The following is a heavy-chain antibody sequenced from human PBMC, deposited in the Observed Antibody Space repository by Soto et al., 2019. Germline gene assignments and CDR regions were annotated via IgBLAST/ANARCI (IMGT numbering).Heavy chain of an antibody. D-gene: IGHD2-15*01. V-gene: IGHV1-69*02. CDR3: ARAPAVAATRGTYNWFDP. CDR2: IIPILGIA. Sequence: ASVKVSCKASGGTFSSYTISWVRQAPGQGLEWMGRIIPILGIANYAQKFQGRVTITADKSTSTAYMELSSLRSEDTAVYYCARAPAVAATRGTYNWFDPWGQGTLVTVSS. CDR1: GGTFSSYT. J-gene: IGHJ5*02.